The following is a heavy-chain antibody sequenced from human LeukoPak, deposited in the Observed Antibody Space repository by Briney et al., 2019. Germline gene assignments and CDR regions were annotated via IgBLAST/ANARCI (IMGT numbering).Heavy chain of an antibody. CDR1: GFTFSSCA. J-gene: IGHJ5*02. V-gene: IGHV3-64*01. CDR2: ISSNGGST. D-gene: IGHD6-13*01. Sequence: GGSLRLSCAASGFTFSSCAMHWVRQAPGKGLEYVSAISSNGGSTYYANSVKGRFTISRDNSKNTLYLQMGSLRAEDMAVYYCARDSSKRGAAGNNWFDPWGQGTLVTVSS. CDR3: ARDSSKRGAAGNNWFDP.